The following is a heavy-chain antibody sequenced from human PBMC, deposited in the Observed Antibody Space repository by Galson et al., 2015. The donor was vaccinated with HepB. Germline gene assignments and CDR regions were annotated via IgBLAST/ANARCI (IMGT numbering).Heavy chain of an antibody. CDR1: GFTFSDYY. Sequence: SLRLSCAASGFTFSDYYMNWIRQAPGKGLEWVSNISSSGSTIYYADSVKGRFTISRDSAKNSLYLQMNSLRAEDTAMYYSARAQGDAFDIWGQGAVVTVSS. CDR2: ISSSGSTI. CDR3: ARAQGDAFDI. J-gene: IGHJ3*02. V-gene: IGHV3-11*01.